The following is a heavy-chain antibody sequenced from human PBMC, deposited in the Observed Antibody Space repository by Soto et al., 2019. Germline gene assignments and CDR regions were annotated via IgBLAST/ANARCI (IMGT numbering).Heavy chain of an antibody. CDR1: GFTFSSYW. CDR2: INSDGSST. Sequence: GGSLRLSCAASGFTFSSYWMHWVRQAPGKGLVWVSRINSDGSSTSYADSVKGRFTISRDNAKNTLYLQMNSLRAEDTAVYYCARSGDSSSWYRYYYYGMDVWGRGTTVTVSS. V-gene: IGHV3-74*01. J-gene: IGHJ6*02. D-gene: IGHD6-13*01. CDR3: ARSGDSSSWYRYYYYGMDV.